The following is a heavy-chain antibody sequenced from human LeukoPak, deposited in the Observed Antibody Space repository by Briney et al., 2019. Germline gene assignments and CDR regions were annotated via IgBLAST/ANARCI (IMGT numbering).Heavy chain of an antibody. D-gene: IGHD3-10*01. CDR2: ISGSGSST. Sequence: GGSLRLSCAASGFTFSSYAMSWVRQAPGKGLEWVSAISGSGSSTYYADSVKGRFTISRDKSKNTLYLQMNSLRAEDTALYYCAKTYVPYYTYYYGSGSYDYFDYWGQGTLVTVSS. V-gene: IGHV3-23*01. CDR1: GFTFSSYA. CDR3: AKTYVPYYTYYYGSGSYDYFDY. J-gene: IGHJ4*02.